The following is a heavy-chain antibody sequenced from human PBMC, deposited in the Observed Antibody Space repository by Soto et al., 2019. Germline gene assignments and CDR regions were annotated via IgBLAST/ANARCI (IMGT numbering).Heavy chain of an antibody. CDR1: GGSVSNSNYY. CDR2: VYYRGRS. V-gene: IGHV4-39*01. D-gene: IGHD2-8*01. Sequence: SETLTLTCTVSGGSVSNSNYYWGWIRQSPGKGLEWIGSVYYRGRSYSKSSVKSRVTISVDTSKNQFSLNLNSVTASDTAVYYCVSQRTSVLTQAYFDYWGPGALVTVSS. J-gene: IGHJ4*02. CDR3: VSQRTSVLTQAYFDY.